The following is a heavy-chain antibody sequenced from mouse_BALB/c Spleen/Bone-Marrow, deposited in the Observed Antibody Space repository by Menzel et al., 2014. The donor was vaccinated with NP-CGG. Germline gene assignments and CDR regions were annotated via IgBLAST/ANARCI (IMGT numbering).Heavy chain of an antibody. CDR3: ALNWDSAY. V-gene: IGHV5-6*01. Sequence: VQLKESGGDLVKPGGSLKLSCAASGFTFSSYGMSWVRPTPDKRLEWVATINNGGTYTYYPDSVKGRFTISRDNAKNTLYLQMSSLKSEDTAMYYCALNWDSAYWGQGTLVTVSA. D-gene: IGHD4-1*02. CDR2: INNGGTYT. J-gene: IGHJ3*01. CDR1: GFTFSSYG.